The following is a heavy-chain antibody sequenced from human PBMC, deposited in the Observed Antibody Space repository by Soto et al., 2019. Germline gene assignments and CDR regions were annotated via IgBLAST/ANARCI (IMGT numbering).Heavy chain of an antibody. Sequence: ESTRLYSAASGFTFSRYSMNWVRQAPGKGLEWVSYISSSSSTTYYTDSVKDRFTISRANAKNSISLKMNSPRDEDTAVYYCARDLIAVAGLSHYWAQGTLVTVSA. CDR2: ISSSSSTT. V-gene: IGHV3-48*02. D-gene: IGHD6-19*01. J-gene: IGHJ4*02. CDR3: ARDLIAVAGLSHY. CDR1: GFTFSRYS.